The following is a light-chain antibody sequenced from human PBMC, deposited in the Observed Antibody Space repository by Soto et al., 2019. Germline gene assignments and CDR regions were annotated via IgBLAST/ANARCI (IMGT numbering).Light chain of an antibody. V-gene: IGKV1-5*03. CDR3: QQYNSYPPT. J-gene: IGKJ1*01. CDR2: RAS. Sequence: DIQMIQSPSTLSASVGDRVTITCRASQSISSWLAWYQKKPGKAPSVLIYRASRLQSAVPSRFSGSGSGTEFTLTISGLQPDDSATYYCQQYNSYPPTFGQGTKVDIK. CDR1: QSISSW.